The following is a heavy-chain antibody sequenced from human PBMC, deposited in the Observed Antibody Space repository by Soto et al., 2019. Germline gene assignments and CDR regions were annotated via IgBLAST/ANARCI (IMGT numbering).Heavy chain of an antibody. CDR2: IQSGGRT. CDR3: ARDDVDCSGGRCFGVPMDV. V-gene: IGHV3-66*01. CDR1: GFTVSSNY. Sequence: EVQLVESGGGLVQPGGSLRLSCAASGFTVSSNYMTWVRQAPGKGLEWVSLIQSGGRTYYAGSVKGRFTISRDNSKNTLLLQIHSLRVAATPVYYRARDDVDCSGGRCFGVPMDVWRKGTTVTVSS. J-gene: IGHJ6*01. D-gene: IGHD2-15*01.